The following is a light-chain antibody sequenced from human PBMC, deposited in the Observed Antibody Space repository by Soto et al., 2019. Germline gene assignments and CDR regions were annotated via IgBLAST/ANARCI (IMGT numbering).Light chain of an antibody. V-gene: IGKV3D-20*02. CDR2: AAS. Sequence: EIVLTQSPGTLSLSPGERATLSCRASQSVTSNYLAWYQQKPGQAPRLLIYAASRRAPGIPDRFSASGSGTDFTLTISRLEPEDLAVYYCQQRSNWPRTFGQGTKVEIK. CDR1: QSVTSNY. J-gene: IGKJ1*01. CDR3: QQRSNWPRT.